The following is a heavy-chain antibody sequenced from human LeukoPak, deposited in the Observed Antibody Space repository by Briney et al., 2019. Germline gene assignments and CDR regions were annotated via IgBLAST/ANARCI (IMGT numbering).Heavy chain of an antibody. J-gene: IGHJ4*02. V-gene: IGHV3-33*01. D-gene: IGHD1-26*01. CDR2: IWYDGSNK. CDR3: ARDRGSGSYPDY. CDR1: GFTFSSYG. Sequence: GGSLRLSCAASGFTFSSYGMHWVRQAPGKGLEWVAVIWYDGSNKYYADSVKGRFTISRDNSKNTLYLQTNSLRAEDTAVYYCARDRGSGSYPDYWGQGTLVTVSS.